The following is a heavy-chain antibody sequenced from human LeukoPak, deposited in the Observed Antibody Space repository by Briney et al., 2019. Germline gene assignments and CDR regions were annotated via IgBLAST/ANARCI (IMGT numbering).Heavy chain of an antibody. Sequence: SEPLSLTCAVSGYSISSGYYWGWIRQPPGKGLEWIGSIYHSGSPYYNPSLKSRVTISLDTSKNQFSLKLSSVTAADTAVYFCARNFSWSGYYFDYWGQGTLVTVSS. CDR1: GYSISSGYY. D-gene: IGHD3-3*01. J-gene: IGHJ4*02. CDR3: ARNFSWSGYYFDY. CDR2: IYHSGSP. V-gene: IGHV4-38-2*01.